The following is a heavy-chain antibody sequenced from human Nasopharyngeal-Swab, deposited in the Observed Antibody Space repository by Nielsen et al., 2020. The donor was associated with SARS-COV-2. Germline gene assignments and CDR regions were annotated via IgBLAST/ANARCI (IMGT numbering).Heavy chain of an antibody. J-gene: IGHJ5*02. Sequence: SETLSLTCTVSGGSISSSSYYWGWIRQPPGKGLEWIGSIYYSRSTHYNPSLKSPVTISVDTSKNQFSLKLSSVTAADTAVYYCARQKTEYYGSGSVNWFDPWGQGTLVTVSS. D-gene: IGHD3-10*01. CDR2: IYYSRST. CDR3: ARQKTEYYGSGSVNWFDP. V-gene: IGHV4-39*01. CDR1: GGSISSSSYY.